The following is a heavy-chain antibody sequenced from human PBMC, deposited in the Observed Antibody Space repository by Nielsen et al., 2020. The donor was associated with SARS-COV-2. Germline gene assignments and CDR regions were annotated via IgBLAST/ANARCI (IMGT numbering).Heavy chain of an antibody. CDR2: IDTDGTNI. V-gene: IGHV3-74*01. Sequence: GESLKISCAASGFTFSSYGMHWVRQVPGKGLVWVSRIDTDGTNIRYGDSVRDRFTISRDNSKNTLYLQMNSLRAEDTAVYYCAKDSRGNYYYGMDVWGQGTTVTVSS. CDR1: GFTFSSYG. CDR3: AKDSRGNYYYGMDV. J-gene: IGHJ6*02.